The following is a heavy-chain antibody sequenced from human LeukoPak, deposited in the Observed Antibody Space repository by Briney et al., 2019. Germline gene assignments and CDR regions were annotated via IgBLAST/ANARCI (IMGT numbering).Heavy chain of an antibody. CDR1: GGSISGYF. Sequence: PSETLSLTCTVSGGSISGYFWSWIRQPPGKGLEWLGYTYDSGSTTYNPSLKSRVTISVDMSKSQFSLKLSSVTAADTADYYCARVKWFGESRALDLWGQGTVVSVSS. CDR3: ARVKWFGESRALDL. V-gene: IGHV4-59*01. D-gene: IGHD3-10*01. CDR2: TYDSGST. J-gene: IGHJ3*01.